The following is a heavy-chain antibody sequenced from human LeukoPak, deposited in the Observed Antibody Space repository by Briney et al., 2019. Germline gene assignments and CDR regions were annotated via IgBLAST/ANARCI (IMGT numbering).Heavy chain of an antibody. CDR2: IYYSGST. J-gene: IGHJ5*02. CDR1: GGSISSLY. D-gene: IGHD4-11*01. V-gene: IGHV4-59*11. Sequence: SETLSLTCSVSGGSISSLYWCWIRQPPGKGLEWIGYIYYSGSTNYNPSLKSRVTISVDTSKNQFSVNLTSVTAADTAVYYCARCNSNYVSWFDPWGQGTLVTVSS. CDR3: ARCNSNYVSWFDP.